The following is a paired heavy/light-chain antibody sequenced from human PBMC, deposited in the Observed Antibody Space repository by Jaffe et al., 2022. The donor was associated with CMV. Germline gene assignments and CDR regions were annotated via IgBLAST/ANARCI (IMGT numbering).Light chain of an antibody. CDR1: QGVLYNSKNKNY. CDR3: QQYYSTPWT. J-gene: IGKJ1*01. CDR2: WAS. V-gene: IGKV4-1*01. Sequence: DNVMTQIPDSLAVSLGERATIYCKSSQGVLYNSKNKNYLSWYQQKPGQPPKLLISWASTRESGVPDRFSGSGSGTDFTLTISSLQAEDVAVYYCQQYYSTPWTFGQGTKVEIK.
Heavy chain of an antibody. CDR2: IYYSGYT. J-gene: IGHJ2*01. Sequence: QVQLQESGPGLVKPSETLSLTCTVSGGSLSSYYWSWVRQPPGRGLEWIGFIYYSGYTNYNPSLKSRVTISLDTSKNQFSLKLTSVTAADTAVYYCARSKQLGYCNSASCPEDWYFDLWGRGTLVTVSS. CDR1: GGSLSSYY. V-gene: IGHV4-59*01. D-gene: IGHD2-2*01. CDR3: ARSKQLGYCNSASCPEDWYFDL.